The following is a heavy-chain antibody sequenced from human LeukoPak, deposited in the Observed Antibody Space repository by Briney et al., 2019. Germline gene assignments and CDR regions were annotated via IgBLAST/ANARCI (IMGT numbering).Heavy chain of an antibody. J-gene: IGHJ4*02. D-gene: IGHD6-13*01. CDR3: ARLTGYSSSWLDY. CDR1: GGSISSYY. CDR2: IYYSGST. Sequence: SETLSLTCTVSGGSISSYYWSWIRQPPGKGLEWIGYIYYSGSTNYNPSLKSRVTISVGTSKNQFSLKLSSVTAADTAVYYCARLTGYSSSWLDYWGQGTLVTVSS. V-gene: IGHV4-59*08.